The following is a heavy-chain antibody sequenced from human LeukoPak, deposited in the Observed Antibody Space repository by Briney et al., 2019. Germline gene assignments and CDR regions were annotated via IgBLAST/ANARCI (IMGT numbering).Heavy chain of an antibody. V-gene: IGHV4-30-4*08. J-gene: IGHJ3*02. Sequence: PSETLSLTCTVSAGSISSGDYYWSWIRQPPGKGLEWIGYIYYSGSTYYNPSLKSRVTISVDTSKNQFSLKLSSVTAADTAGYYCARVGGSYDAFHIWGQGTMVTVSS. D-gene: IGHD1-26*01. CDR1: AGSISSGDYY. CDR2: IYYSGST. CDR3: ARVGGSYDAFHI.